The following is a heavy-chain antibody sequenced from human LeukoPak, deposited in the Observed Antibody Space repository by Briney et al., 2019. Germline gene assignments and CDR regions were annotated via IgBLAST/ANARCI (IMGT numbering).Heavy chain of an antibody. V-gene: IGHV3-23*01. CDR3: AKGGYGDRSWGFHY. Sequence: PAGGSLRLSCAASGFTFSSYAMSWVRQAPGKGLEWVSATSGSGGSIYYGDSVKGRFTISRDNSKNTLYLQMNSLRVEDTAVYYCAKGGYGDRSWGFHYWGQGTLVTVSS. CDR1: GFTFSSYA. CDR2: TSGSGGSI. D-gene: IGHD4-17*01. J-gene: IGHJ4*02.